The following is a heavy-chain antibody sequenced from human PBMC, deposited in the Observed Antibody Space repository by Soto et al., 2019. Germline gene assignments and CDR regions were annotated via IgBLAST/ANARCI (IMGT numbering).Heavy chain of an antibody. CDR3: AYLPIPGFGELPPEYYYGMDV. CDR2: ISGSGGST. D-gene: IGHD3-10*01. J-gene: IGHJ6*02. CDR1: GFTFSSYA. V-gene: IGHV3-23*01. Sequence: GGSLRLSCAASGFTFSSYAMSWVRQAPGKGLEWVSAISGSGGSTYYADSVKGRFTISRDNSKNTLYLQMNSLRAEDMAVYYCAYLPIPGFGELPPEYYYGMDVWGQGTTVTVSS.